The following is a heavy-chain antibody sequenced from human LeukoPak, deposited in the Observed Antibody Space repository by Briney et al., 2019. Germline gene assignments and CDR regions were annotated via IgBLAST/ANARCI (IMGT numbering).Heavy chain of an antibody. J-gene: IGHJ6*03. Sequence: GRSLRLSCAASGFTFDDYAMHWVRQAPGKGLEWVSGISWNSGSIGYADSVKGRFTISRDNAKNSLYLQMNSLRAEDTALYYCAEDGIAAAYYYYMDVWGKGTTVTVSS. V-gene: IGHV3-9*01. CDR2: ISWNSGSI. CDR1: GFTFDDYA. D-gene: IGHD6-13*01. CDR3: AEDGIAAAYYYYMDV.